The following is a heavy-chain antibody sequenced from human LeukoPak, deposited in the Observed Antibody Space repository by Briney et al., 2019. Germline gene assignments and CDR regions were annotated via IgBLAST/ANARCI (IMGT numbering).Heavy chain of an antibody. J-gene: IGHJ5*02. CDR1: GGSINSYY. CDR3: ARAPHRLIGHWFDP. V-gene: IGHV4-4*07. D-gene: IGHD3-16*01. Sequence: PSETLSLTCTVSGGSINSYYWSWIRQPAGKGLEWIGRIFSSGNTIYNPSLKSRVSMSVDTSKNQFSLRLNSVTAADTAVYYCARAPHRLIGHWFDPWGQGTLVTVSS. CDR2: IFSSGNT.